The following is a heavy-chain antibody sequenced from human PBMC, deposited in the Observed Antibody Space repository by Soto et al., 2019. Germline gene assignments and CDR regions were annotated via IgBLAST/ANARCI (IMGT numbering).Heavy chain of an antibody. CDR1: GFTFSSFS. CDR2: VGGGGDHT. D-gene: IGHD3-10*01. J-gene: IGHJ4*02. V-gene: IGHV3-23*01. CDR3: AKRDSGSGRSPPLIGF. Sequence: EVQLLESGGGLVQPGGSLRLSCAASGFTFSSFSMNWVRQAPGKGLEWVASVGGGGDHTFYADSVKGRFTISRDDSQNTLVLQMNSLRAEDTAVYFCAKRDSGSGRSPPLIGFWGQGTLVTVSS.